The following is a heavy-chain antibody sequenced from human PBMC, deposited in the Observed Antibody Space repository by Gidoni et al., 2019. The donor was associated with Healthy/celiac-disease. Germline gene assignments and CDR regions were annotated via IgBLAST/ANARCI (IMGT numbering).Heavy chain of an antibody. CDR3: ARATVDSSGYYPYYFDY. CDR1: GYTFTSYY. V-gene: IGHV1-46*01. D-gene: IGHD3-22*01. CDR2: INPSGGST. Sequence: QVQLVQSGAAVKKPGASVQVSCQASGYTFTSYYMHWVRQAPGQGLEWMGIINPSGGSTSYAQKFQGRVTMTRDTSTSTVYMELSSLRSEDTAVYYCARATVDSSGYYPYYFDYWGQGTLVTVSS. J-gene: IGHJ4*02.